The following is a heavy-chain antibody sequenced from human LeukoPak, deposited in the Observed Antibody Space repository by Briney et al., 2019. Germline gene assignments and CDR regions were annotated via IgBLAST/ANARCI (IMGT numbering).Heavy chain of an antibody. J-gene: IGHJ4*02. CDR1: RHTFNRYY. V-gene: IGHV3-30*04. CDR3: ARDYYGGSGIPPDY. CDR2: MSCGGRNR. D-gene: IGHD3-10*01. Sequence: SLTLSCAASRHTFNRYYTLWPRQATGKGLEWVADMSCGGRNRYYADSVKGRFTISRDNSKNTLYLQMNSLRAEDTAVYYCARDYYGGSGIPPDYWGQGTLVTVSS.